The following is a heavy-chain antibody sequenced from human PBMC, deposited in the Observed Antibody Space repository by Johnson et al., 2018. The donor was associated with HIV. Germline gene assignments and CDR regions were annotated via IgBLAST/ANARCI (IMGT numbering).Heavy chain of an antibody. CDR1: GFTFSSYA. Sequence: VQLMESGGGVVQPGRSLRLSCAASGFTFSSYAMNWVRQAPGKGLEWVALISYDGGNKYYPDSVKGRFTISRDNSKNTLYLQLNSLRAEDTAVYYCSRQTLRAFDIWGQGTVVTVSS. CDR2: ISYDGGNK. V-gene: IGHV3-30-3*01. CDR3: SRQTLRAFDI. J-gene: IGHJ3*02.